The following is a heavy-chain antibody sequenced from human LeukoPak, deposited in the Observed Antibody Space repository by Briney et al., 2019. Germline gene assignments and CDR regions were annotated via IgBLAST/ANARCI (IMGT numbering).Heavy chain of an antibody. Sequence: GGSLRLSCAASGFTFSSYSMHWVRQAPGKGLEWVAFVRFDGSNKYYADSVKGRFTISRDDSKNTLYLQMNSLKTEDTAVYYCTAVLGTTSLQDYYYYMDVWGDGTTVTVSS. J-gene: IGHJ6*03. CDR1: GFTFSSYS. V-gene: IGHV3-30*02. D-gene: IGHD1-7*01. CDR2: VRFDGSNK. CDR3: TAVLGTTSLQDYYYYMDV.